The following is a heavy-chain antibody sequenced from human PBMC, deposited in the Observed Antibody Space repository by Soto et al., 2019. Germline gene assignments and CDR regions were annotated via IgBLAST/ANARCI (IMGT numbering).Heavy chain of an antibody. CDR3: ARDLWAEAVHDAFDI. V-gene: IGHV1-69*01. CDR2: IIPIFGTA. CDR1: GGTFSSYA. J-gene: IGHJ3*02. D-gene: IGHD6-13*01. Sequence: QVQLVQSGAEVKKPGSSVKVSCKASGGTFSSYAISWVRQAPGQGLEWMGGIIPIFGTANYAQKFQGRVMITADESKSTAYMELSSLRSEDTAVYYCARDLWAEAVHDAFDIWGQGTMITVSS.